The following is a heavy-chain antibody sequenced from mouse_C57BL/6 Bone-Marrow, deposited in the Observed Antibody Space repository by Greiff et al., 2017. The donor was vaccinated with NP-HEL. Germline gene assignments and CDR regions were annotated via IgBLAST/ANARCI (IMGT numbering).Heavy chain of an antibody. CDR3: ARDAYGSWFAY. CDR2: SRNKANDYKT. Sequence: EVKLVESGGGLVQSGRSLRLSCATSGFTFSDFYMEWVRQAPGKGLEWIAASRNKANDYKTEYSASVKGRFIVSRDTSQSILYLQMNALRAEDTAIYYCARDAYGSWFAYWGQGTLVTVSA. J-gene: IGHJ3*01. V-gene: IGHV7-1*01. D-gene: IGHD1-1*01. CDR1: GFTFSDFY.